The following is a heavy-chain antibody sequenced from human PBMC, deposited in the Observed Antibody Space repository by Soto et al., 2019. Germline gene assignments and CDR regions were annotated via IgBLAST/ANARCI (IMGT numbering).Heavy chain of an antibody. CDR3: ARDKYCSGGSCRKNWFDP. Sequence: SETLSLTCTVSGGSISSSYWSWIRQPPGKXLEWLAYIYDDGSANYNPSLKSRATISLDMSKNQFSLKLTSVAAADTAVYYCARDKYCSGGSCRKNWFDPWGQGSLVTVSS. D-gene: IGHD2-15*01. CDR1: GGSISSSY. V-gene: IGHV4-59*01. J-gene: IGHJ5*02. CDR2: IYDDGSA.